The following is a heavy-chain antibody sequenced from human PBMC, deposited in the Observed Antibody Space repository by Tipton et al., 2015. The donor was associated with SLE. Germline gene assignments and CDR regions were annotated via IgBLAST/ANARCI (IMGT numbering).Heavy chain of an antibody. D-gene: IGHD4-23*01. CDR1: GGSITRGSYY. V-gene: IGHV4-61*02. J-gene: IGHJ3*02. Sequence: TLSLTCSVSGGSITRGSYYWSWIRQPAGKGLEWIGGSTNYNPSLKSRVTISLDTSKIQFSLKLISVTAADTAVYYCARVAVVTPRHAIDIWGQGTVVTVSS. CDR2: GST. CDR3: ARVAVVTPRHAIDI.